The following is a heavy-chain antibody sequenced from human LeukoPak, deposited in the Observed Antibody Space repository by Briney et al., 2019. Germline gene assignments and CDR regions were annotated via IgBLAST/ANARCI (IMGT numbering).Heavy chain of an antibody. J-gene: IGHJ4*02. V-gene: IGHV3-33*06. CDR1: GFTFNSYG. D-gene: IGHD6-13*01. Sequence: GGSLRLSCAASGFTFNSYGMHWVRQAPGKGLEWVALIWYDGSNKYYADSVKGRFTISRDNSKNTLVLQMHSLRAEDRARYYCAKLYSSTWGDFDHWGQGTLVTVSS. CDR2: IWYDGSNK. CDR3: AKLYSSTWGDFDH.